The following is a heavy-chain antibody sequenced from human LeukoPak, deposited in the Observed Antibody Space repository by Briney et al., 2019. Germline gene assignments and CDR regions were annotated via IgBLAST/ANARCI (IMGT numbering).Heavy chain of an antibody. Sequence: ASVKVSCKASGYTFTGYYMHWVRQAPGQGLEWMGWINPSSGGTNYAQKFQGRVTMTRDTSISTVYMELSRLRSDDTAVYYCARDPGPYYFDYWGQGTLVTVSS. CDR2: INPSSGGT. J-gene: IGHJ4*02. CDR3: ARDPGPYYFDY. CDR1: GYTFTGYY. V-gene: IGHV1-2*02. D-gene: IGHD3-10*01.